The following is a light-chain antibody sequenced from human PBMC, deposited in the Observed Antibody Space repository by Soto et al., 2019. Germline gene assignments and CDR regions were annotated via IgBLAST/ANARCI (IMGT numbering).Light chain of an antibody. CDR3: QQYGSSPLT. CDR2: DAS. J-gene: IGKJ3*01. CDR1: QSVSSSY. V-gene: IGKV3-20*01. Sequence: EIVLTQSPGTLSLSPGERATLSCRASQSVSSSYLAWYQQKPGQAPRLLIYDASSRSTGIQDRFSGSGSGTDFTLTISRLEPEDFAVYYWQQYGSSPLTFGPGTKVDIK.